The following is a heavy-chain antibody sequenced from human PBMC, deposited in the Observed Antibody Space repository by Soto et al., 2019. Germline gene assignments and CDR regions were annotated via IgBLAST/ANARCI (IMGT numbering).Heavy chain of an antibody. CDR3: ARHRGLRRPKTYYYYGMDV. Sequence: PSETLSLTCTVSGGSISSSSYYWGWIRQPPGKGLEWIGSIYYSGSTYYNPSLKSRVTISVDTSKNQFSLKLSSVTAADTAVYYCARHRGLRRPKTYYYYGMDVWGQGTTVTVSS. D-gene: IGHD4-17*01. CDR1: GGSISSSSYY. V-gene: IGHV4-39*01. J-gene: IGHJ6*02. CDR2: IYYSGST.